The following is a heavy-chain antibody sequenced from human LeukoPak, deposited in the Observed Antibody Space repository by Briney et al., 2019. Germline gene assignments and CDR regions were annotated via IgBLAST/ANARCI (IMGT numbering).Heavy chain of an antibody. Sequence: PGGSLRLSCAAAGFTFSIYSMSSVRQAPGKGLEWVSAISGSGGSTYYADSGKGRSTIARDNSKNLLCLQMNGVAAEETAVYYCAEDIWKAAPADYWGQGTLVTVSS. CDR3: AEDIWKAAPADY. J-gene: IGHJ4*02. CDR1: GFTFSIYS. D-gene: IGHD3-3*01. V-gene: IGHV3-23*01. CDR2: ISGSGGST.